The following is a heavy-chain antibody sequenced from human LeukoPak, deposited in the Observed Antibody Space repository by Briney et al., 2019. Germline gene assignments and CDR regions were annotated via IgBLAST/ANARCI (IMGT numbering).Heavy chain of an antibody. D-gene: IGHD2-2*01. V-gene: IGHV4-31*03. CDR3: ARGRDIVVVPANSYYFDY. Sequence: SQTLSLTCTVSGGSISSGGYYWSWIHQHPGKGLEWIGYIYYSESTYYNPSLKSRVTISVDTSKNQFSLKLSSVTAADTAVYYCARGRDIVVVPANSYYFDYWGQGTLVTVSS. CDR1: GGSISSGGYY. J-gene: IGHJ4*02. CDR2: IYYSEST.